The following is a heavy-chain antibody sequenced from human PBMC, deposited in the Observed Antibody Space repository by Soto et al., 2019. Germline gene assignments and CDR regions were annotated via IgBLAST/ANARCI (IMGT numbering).Heavy chain of an antibody. V-gene: IGHV4-30-2*01. Sequence: SETLSLTCTVSGGSILNGGHYWTWIRQHPGKGLEWIGNIYHSGSTYYNPSLKSRVTISVDRSKNQFSLNLSSVTAADTAVYYCARESLNDFWSGSGYFGMDVWGQGTTVTVSS. D-gene: IGHD3-3*01. J-gene: IGHJ6*02. CDR3: ARESLNDFWSGSGYFGMDV. CDR2: IYHSGST. CDR1: GGSILNGGHY.